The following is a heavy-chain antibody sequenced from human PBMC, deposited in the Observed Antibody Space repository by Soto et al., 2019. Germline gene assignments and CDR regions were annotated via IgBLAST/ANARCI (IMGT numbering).Heavy chain of an antibody. CDR2: ISSSSSTI. CDR1: GFTFSSYS. J-gene: IGHJ3*02. CDR3: ARDQDAFDI. Sequence: EVQLVESGGGLVQPGGSLRLSCAASGFTFSSYSMNWVRQAPGKGLEWVSYISSSSSTIYYADFVKGRFTISRDNAKNSLYLQMNSLRAEDTAVYYCARDQDAFDIWGQGTMVTVSS. V-gene: IGHV3-48*01.